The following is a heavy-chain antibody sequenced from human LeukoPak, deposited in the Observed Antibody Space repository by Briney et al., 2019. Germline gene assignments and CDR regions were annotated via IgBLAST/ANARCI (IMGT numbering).Heavy chain of an antibody. D-gene: IGHD3-10*01. Sequence: GASVKVSCKASGYTFTGYHMHWVRQAPGQGLEWMGWINPNSGGTNYAQKFQGRVTMTRDTSISTAYMELSRLRSDDTAVYYCARDLLAKPTMVRGVIDFDYWGQGTLVTVSS. CDR2: INPNSGGT. CDR1: GYTFTGYH. V-gene: IGHV1-2*02. J-gene: IGHJ4*02. CDR3: ARDLLAKPTMVRGVIDFDY.